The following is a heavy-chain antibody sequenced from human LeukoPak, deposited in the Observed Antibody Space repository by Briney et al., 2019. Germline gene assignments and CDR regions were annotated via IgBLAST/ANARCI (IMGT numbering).Heavy chain of an antibody. CDR2: IKEDGSEK. Sequence: PGGSLRLSCTASGFTFSSYWMSWVRQAPGKGLEWVASIKEDGSEKYYVDSVKGRFTISRDNSKSTLYLQMNSLRVEDTAVYYCAMGAGHPRSDIYLWTPSDYWGQGTLVTVSS. CDR3: AMGAGHPRSDIYLWTPSDY. J-gene: IGHJ4*02. V-gene: IGHV3-7*03. CDR1: GFTFSSYW. D-gene: IGHD2/OR15-2a*01.